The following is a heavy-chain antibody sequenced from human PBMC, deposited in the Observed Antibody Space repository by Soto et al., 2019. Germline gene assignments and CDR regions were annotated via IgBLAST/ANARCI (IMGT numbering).Heavy chain of an antibody. D-gene: IGHD3-22*01. CDR3: ARSTSWGYYYDSSGYYFDY. J-gene: IGHJ4*02. Sequence: PSETLSLTCTVSGGSISSGDYYWSWIRQPPGKGLEWIGYIYYSGSTYYNPSLKSRVTISVDTSKNQFSLKLSSVTAADTAVYYCARSTSWGYYYDSSGYYFDYWGQGTLVTVSS. CDR2: IYYSGST. V-gene: IGHV4-30-4*01. CDR1: GGSISSGDYY.